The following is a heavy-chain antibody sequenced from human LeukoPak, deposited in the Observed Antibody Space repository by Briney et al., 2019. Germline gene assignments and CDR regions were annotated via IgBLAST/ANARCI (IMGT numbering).Heavy chain of an antibody. V-gene: IGHV3-23*01. CDR2: ISGGGVST. CDR3: AKLRMGPTTELFDY. D-gene: IGHD1-26*01. Sequence: PGGSLRLSCAASGFTFSSYSMSWVRQAPGKGLEWVSTISGGGVSTYYADSVKGRFTISRDNSKNTLYLQMNSLRVEDTAVYYCAKLRMGPTTELFDYWGQGTLVTVSS. CDR1: GFTFSSYS. J-gene: IGHJ4*02.